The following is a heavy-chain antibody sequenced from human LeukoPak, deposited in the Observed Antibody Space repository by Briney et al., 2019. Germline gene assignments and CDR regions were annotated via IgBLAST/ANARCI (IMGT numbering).Heavy chain of an antibody. CDR1: GFTFSSYW. D-gene: IGHD2-2*01. J-gene: IGHJ5*02. Sequence: GGSLRLSCSASGFTFSSYWMSWVRQAPRKGLEWVANMNKDGNEKNYVDSVKGRFTISRDNAKNSLYLQMNSLRAEDTAMYYCARYIIVLPGAVVKWFDPWGQGTLVTVSS. CDR2: MNKDGNEK. V-gene: IGHV3-7*03. CDR3: ARYIIVLPGAVVKWFDP.